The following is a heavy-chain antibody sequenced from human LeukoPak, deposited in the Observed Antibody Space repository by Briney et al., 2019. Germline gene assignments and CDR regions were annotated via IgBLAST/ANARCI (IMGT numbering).Heavy chain of an antibody. CDR2: IWYDGNNK. D-gene: IGHD1-26*01. CDR1: GFTFSSFG. Sequence: PGGSLRLSCAASGFTFSSFGMHWVRQAPGKGLEWVAVIWYDGNNKYYADSVKGRFTISRDNSKNTLYLQMNSLRAEDTAVYYCARDSGSYYAFDYWGQGTLVTVSS. J-gene: IGHJ4*02. CDR3: ARDSGSYYAFDY. V-gene: IGHV3-33*01.